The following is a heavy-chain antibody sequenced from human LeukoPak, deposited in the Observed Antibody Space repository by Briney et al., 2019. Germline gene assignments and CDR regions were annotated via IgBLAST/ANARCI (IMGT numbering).Heavy chain of an antibody. CDR3: AREGYYYDSSGYYYYFDY. Sequence: GGSLRLSCAASGFTFSTRSMNWVRQAPGKGLEWVSYISSSSDIIHYADSVKGRFTISRDNAKNSLYLQMNSLRAGDTAVYYCAREGYYYDSSGYYYYFDYWGQGTLVTVSS. V-gene: IGHV3-48*04. J-gene: IGHJ4*02. CDR2: ISSSSDII. D-gene: IGHD3-22*01. CDR1: GFTFSTRS.